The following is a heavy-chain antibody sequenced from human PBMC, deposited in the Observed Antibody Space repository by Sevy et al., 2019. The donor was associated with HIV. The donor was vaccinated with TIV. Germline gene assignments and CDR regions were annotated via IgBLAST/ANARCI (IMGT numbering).Heavy chain of an antibody. V-gene: IGHV4-59*08. D-gene: IGHD5-12*01. CDR3: ARSRDGYNLDY. CDR1: GGSISSYY. J-gene: IGHJ4*02. CDR2: IYYSGST. Sequence: SETLSLTCTVSGGSISSYYWSWIRQPPGKGLEWIGYIYYSGSTNYNPTLKSRVTISVDTSKNQFSLKLSSVTAADTAVYYCARSRDGYNLDYWGQGTLVTVSS.